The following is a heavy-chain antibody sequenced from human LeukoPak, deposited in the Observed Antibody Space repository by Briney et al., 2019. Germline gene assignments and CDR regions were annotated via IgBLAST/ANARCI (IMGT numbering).Heavy chain of an antibody. V-gene: IGHV3-9*03. Sequence: GGSLRLSCAASGFTFDDYAMHWVRQAPGKGLEWVSGISWNSGSIGYADSVKGRFTISRDNAKNSLYLQMNSLRAEDMALYYCAKGLNYGGNSPYDDAFDIWGQGTMVTVSS. CDR2: ISWNSGSI. CDR1: GFTFDDYA. J-gene: IGHJ3*02. CDR3: AKGLNYGGNSPYDDAFDI. D-gene: IGHD4-23*01.